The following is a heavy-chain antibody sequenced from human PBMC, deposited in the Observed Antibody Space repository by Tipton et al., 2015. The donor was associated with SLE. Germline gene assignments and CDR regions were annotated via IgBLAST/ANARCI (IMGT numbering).Heavy chain of an antibody. Sequence: SLRLSCAASGFTFSSYSMNWVRQAPGKGLEWVSSISSSSSYIYYADSVKGRFTISRDNAKNSLYLQMNSLRAEDTAVYYCARGGPTFSGSYGGDAFEIWGQGTMVTVSS. CDR2: ISSSSSYI. CDR3: ARGGPTFSGSYGGDAFEI. CDR1: GFTFSSYS. V-gene: IGHV3-21*01. D-gene: IGHD1-26*01. J-gene: IGHJ3*02.